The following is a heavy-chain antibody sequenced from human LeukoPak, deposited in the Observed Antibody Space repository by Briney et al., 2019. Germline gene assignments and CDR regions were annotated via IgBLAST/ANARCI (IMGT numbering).Heavy chain of an antibody. D-gene: IGHD4-17*01. Sequence: PGGSLRLSCPASGFTFSSYSMNWVRQAPGKGLEWVSYITFSSSIIYYADSVKGRFTISRDNAKKSLYLQMNSLRAEDTAVYYCARDRLHYGEYEKTFDYWGQGTLVSVSS. CDR2: ITFSSSII. CDR1: GFTFSSYS. CDR3: ARDRLHYGEYEKTFDY. V-gene: IGHV3-48*01. J-gene: IGHJ4*02.